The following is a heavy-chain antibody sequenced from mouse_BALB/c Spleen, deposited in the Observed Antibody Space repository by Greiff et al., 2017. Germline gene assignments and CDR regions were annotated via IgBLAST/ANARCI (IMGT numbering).Heavy chain of an antibody. D-gene: IGHD2-14*01. J-gene: IGHJ4*01. CDR2: IWAGGST. V-gene: IGHV2-9*02. CDR3: AREGYRYDEGYYAMDY. CDR1: GFSLTSYG. Sequence: VQRVESGPGLVAPSQSLSITCTVSGFSLTSYGVHWVRQPPGKGLEWLGVIWAGGSTNYNSALMSRLSISKDNSKSQVFLKMNSLQTDDTAMYYCAREGYRYDEGYYAMDYWGQGTSVTVSS.